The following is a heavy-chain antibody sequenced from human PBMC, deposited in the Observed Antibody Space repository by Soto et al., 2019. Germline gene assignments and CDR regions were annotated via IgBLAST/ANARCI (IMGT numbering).Heavy chain of an antibody. CDR1: GFTFSTYS. Sequence: GGSLRLSCAASGFTFSTYSMNWVRQAPGKGLEWVSSISSTSSYIYYADSVKGRFTISRDNAKNSLYLQMNSLRAEDTAVCYCARYDSSGYYWPYYYYALDVWGQGTTVTVSS. J-gene: IGHJ6*02. V-gene: IGHV3-21*01. CDR3: ARYDSSGYYWPYYYYALDV. CDR2: ISSTSSYI. D-gene: IGHD3-22*01.